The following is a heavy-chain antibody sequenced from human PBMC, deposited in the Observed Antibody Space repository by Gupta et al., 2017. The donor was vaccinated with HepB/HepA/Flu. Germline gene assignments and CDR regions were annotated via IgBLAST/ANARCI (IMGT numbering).Heavy chain of an antibody. D-gene: IGHD6-19*01. CDR3: ARERGTYSSAWVFAH. CDR1: GFNFVTYG. Sequence: QVQLVESGGGVVQPGRSLRLSCEASGFNFVTYGMHWVRQAPGKGLELVAVIWYDGTIKYYGDSVKGRVTISRENSKSTLYLEMNNLTAEDTAIYYCARERGTYSSAWVFAHWGRGTRVTVSS. V-gene: IGHV3-33*01. J-gene: IGHJ5*02. CDR2: IWYDGTIK.